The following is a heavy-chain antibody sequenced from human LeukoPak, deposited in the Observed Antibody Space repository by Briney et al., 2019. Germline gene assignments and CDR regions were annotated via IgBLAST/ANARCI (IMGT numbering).Heavy chain of an antibody. V-gene: IGHV4-4*09. J-gene: IGHJ4*02. D-gene: IGHD7-27*01. CDR2: ISASGST. Sequence: SETLSLTCTVSGVSIIDHDWSWIRQPPGRGLEWIGNISASGSTYFNPSLRSRVAISVDTSNNQFSLHLPSVTAPDTAMFYCARLTPNSLGTFDSWGQGALVTVSS. CDR3: ARLTPNSLGTFDS. CDR1: GVSIIDHD.